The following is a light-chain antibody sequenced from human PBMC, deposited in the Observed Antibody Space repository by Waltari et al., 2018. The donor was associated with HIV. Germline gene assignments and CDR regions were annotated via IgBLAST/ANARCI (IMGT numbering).Light chain of an antibody. V-gene: IGKV4-1*01. J-gene: IGKJ4*01. CDR3: QQYYSFPLT. CDR2: WAS. Sequence: DIAMTQSPASLAVSLGEKVTINCKSSQTVLHSSSNKNHLAWYQQKAGQRPKLLIYWASTRESGVPDRFIGSGSGTYFSLTIGSLQAEDVAVYYCQQYYSFPLTFGGGTAVEIK. CDR1: QTVLHSSSNKNH.